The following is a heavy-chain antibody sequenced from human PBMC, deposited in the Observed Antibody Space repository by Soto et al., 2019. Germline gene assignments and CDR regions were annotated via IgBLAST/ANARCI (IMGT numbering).Heavy chain of an antibody. CDR1: GFTCSRDS. V-gene: IGHV3-21*01. Sequence: PGGSLRLSCAASGFTCSRDSMNWVRQAPGKGLEWVSSISSSSSYIYYADSVKGRFTISRDNAKNSLYLQMNSLRAEDTAVYYCARSLSALWFGELPHLADFDYWGQGTLVTVSS. CDR2: ISSSSSYI. J-gene: IGHJ4*02. D-gene: IGHD3-10*01. CDR3: ARSLSALWFGELPHLADFDY.